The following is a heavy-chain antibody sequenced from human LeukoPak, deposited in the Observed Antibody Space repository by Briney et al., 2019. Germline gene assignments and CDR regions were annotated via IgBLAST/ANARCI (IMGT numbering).Heavy chain of an antibody. CDR3: ARSARGAIQDAFDI. D-gene: IGHD5-18*01. CDR1: GGTFSSYA. V-gene: IGHV1-69*05. J-gene: IGHJ3*02. CDR2: IIPIFGTA. Sequence: ASVKVSCKASGGTFSSYAISWVRQAPGQGLEWMGGIIPIFGTANYAQKFQGRVTITTDESTSTAYMELSSLRSEDTAVYYCARSARGAIQDAFDIWGQGTMVTVSS.